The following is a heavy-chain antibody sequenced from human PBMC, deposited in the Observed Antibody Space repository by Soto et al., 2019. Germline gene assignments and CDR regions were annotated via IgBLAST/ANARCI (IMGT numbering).Heavy chain of an antibody. V-gene: IGHV3-23*01. CDR3: AKASSGQTYYFDY. D-gene: IGHD3-22*01. CDR1: GFTFSSYA. J-gene: IGHJ4*02. CDR2: ISGSGGST. Sequence: EVQLLESGGGLVQPGGSLRLSCAASGFTFSSYAMSWVRQAPGKGLEWVSAISGSGGSTYYADSVEGRFTISRDNSKNTLYLQMNSLRAEDTAVYYCAKASSGQTYYFDYWGQGTLVTVSS.